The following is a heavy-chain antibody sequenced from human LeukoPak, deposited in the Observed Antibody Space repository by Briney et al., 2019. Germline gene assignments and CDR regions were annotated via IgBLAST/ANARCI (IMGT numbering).Heavy chain of an antibody. D-gene: IGHD2/OR15-2a*01. J-gene: IGHJ4*02. CDR1: GFTFSHYS. Sequence: GGSLRLSCAASGFTFSHYSMNWVRQAPGKGLEWVSSITSSSSYIYYADSVKGRFTISRDNAKNSLYLQMNSLTAEDTAVYYCTRKGSQWDFLVDYWGQGTRVAVSP. V-gene: IGHV3-21*01. CDR3: TRKGSQWDFLVDY. CDR2: ITSSSSYI.